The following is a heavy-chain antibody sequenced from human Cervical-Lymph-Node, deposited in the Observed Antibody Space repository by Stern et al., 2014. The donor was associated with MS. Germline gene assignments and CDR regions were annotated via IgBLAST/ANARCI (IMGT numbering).Heavy chain of an antibody. CDR2: IRQDGYDK. V-gene: IGHV3-7*01. D-gene: IGHD2/OR15-2a*01. Sequence: EVQLVQSGGGLVQPGGSLRLSCVASGFSFGTSWMSWVRQPPGRGLEWVANIRQDGYDKFYVDSVKGRFTISRDNARNSLYLQMNSLIVADTAVYYCARDRRAFLDYWGQGTHVAVSS. CDR3: ARDRRAFLDY. CDR1: GFSFGTSW. J-gene: IGHJ4*02.